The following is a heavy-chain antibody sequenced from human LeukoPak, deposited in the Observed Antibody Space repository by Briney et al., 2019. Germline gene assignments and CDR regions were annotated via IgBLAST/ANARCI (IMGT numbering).Heavy chain of an antibody. CDR2: IKDDGSET. D-gene: IGHD5-18*01. V-gene: IGHV3-7*01. CDR3: AREPRGYSYGL. CDR1: RFTFSNYW. J-gene: IGHJ4*02. Sequence: GGSLRLSCAASRFTFSNYWMAWVRQAPGKGLEWVANIKDDGSETYYVASMKGRFTISRDNAKDSLYLQMNSLRAEDTAVYYCAREPRGYSYGLWGRGTLVTVSS.